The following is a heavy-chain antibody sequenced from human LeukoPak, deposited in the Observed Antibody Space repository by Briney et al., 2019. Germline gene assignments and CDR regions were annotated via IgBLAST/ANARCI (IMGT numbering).Heavy chain of an antibody. D-gene: IGHD1-14*01. CDR2: IIPIFGTA. CDR1: GYTFTSYY. J-gene: IGHJ4*02. Sequence: SVKVSCKASGYTFTSYYMHWVRQAPGQGLEWMGGIIPIFGTANYAQKFQGRVTITADESTSTAYMELSSLRSEDTAVYYCAREGTISPTFDYWGQGTLVTVSS. CDR3: AREGTISPTFDY. V-gene: IGHV1-69*13.